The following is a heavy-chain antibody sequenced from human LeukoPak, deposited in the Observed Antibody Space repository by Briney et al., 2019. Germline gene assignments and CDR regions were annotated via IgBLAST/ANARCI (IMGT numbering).Heavy chain of an antibody. CDR3: ARVEVPRDINDWYFDL. Sequence: SETLSLTCTVSGYSIAHGFFWAWIRPPPGGGLEWVGSLYHSGTTYYNTSLKSRISTSVDTSKNQFSLKLRLVTAADTAVYYCARVEVPRDINDWYFDLWGRGTLVTVSS. CDR1: GYSIAHGFF. V-gene: IGHV4-38-2*02. D-gene: IGHD2-15*01. CDR2: LYHSGTT. J-gene: IGHJ2*01.